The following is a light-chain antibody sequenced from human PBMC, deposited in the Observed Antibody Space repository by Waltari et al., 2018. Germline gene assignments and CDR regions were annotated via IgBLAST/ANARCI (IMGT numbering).Light chain of an antibody. J-gene: IGLJ3*02. CDR2: DVT. Sequence: YQRHPSAAPKRLIYDVTKRPAGIPERFLGSKSGNTAFLTIYDLRTEDEADYFCSSYGGSNVLVFGGGTRLTVL. V-gene: IGLV2-11*03. CDR3: SSYGGSNVLV.